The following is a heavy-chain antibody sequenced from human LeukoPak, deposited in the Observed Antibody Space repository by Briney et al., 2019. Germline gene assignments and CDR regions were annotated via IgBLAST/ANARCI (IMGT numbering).Heavy chain of an antibody. CDR3: AKDGAYDWNDKSDY. CDR1: GFTFSSYW. J-gene: IGHJ4*02. CDR2: IKRDGKEK. V-gene: IGHV3-7*01. D-gene: IGHD1-20*01. Sequence: GGSLRLSCVASGFTFSSYWMSWARQAPGKGLEWVANIKRDGKEKHYVDSVKGRFTISRDNARNSLYLQMSSLRAEDTAVYYCAKDGAYDWNDKSDYWGQGTLVTVSS.